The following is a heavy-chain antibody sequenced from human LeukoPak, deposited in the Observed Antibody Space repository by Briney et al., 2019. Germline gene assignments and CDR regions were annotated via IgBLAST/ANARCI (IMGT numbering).Heavy chain of an antibody. CDR1: GYTFTGYY. CDR2: ISPNTGAT. CDR3: ARGLYNTYPEDY. Sequence: ASVKVSCKTSGYTFTGYYLHWVRQAPGQGLEWMGWISPNTGATKYAQKFQGRVAMTRDTSISIAHMELSRLRSDDTAVYYCARGLYNTYPEDYWGQGTLVTVSS. V-gene: IGHV1-2*02. J-gene: IGHJ4*02. D-gene: IGHD1-1*01.